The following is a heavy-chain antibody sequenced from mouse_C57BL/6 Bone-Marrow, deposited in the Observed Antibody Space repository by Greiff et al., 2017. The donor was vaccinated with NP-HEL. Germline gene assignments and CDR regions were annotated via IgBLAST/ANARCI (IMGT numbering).Heavy chain of an antibody. CDR1: GFTFSSYG. V-gene: IGHV5-6*02. J-gene: IGHJ2*01. D-gene: IGHD4-1*01. Sequence: DVMLVESGGDLVKPGGSLKLSCAASGFTFSSYGMSWVRQTPDKRLEWVATISRGGSYTYYPDSVKGRFTISRDNAKNTLYLQMSSLKSEDTAMYYCARLDWDYFDYWGQGTTLTVSS. CDR3: ARLDWDYFDY. CDR2: ISRGGSYT.